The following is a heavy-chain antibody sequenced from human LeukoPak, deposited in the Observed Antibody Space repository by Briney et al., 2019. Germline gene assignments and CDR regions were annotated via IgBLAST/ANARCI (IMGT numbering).Heavy chain of an antibody. CDR2: IYYSGST. J-gene: IGHJ3*02. CDR1: GGSISSYY. CDR3: ARGYSGSYYNDAFDI. Sequence: PSETLSLTCTVSGGSISSYYWSWIRQPPGKGLEWIGYIYYSGSTNYNPSLKSRVTMSVDTSKNQFSLKLSSVTAADTAVYYCARGYSGSYYNDAFDIWGQGTMVTVSS. D-gene: IGHD1-26*01. V-gene: IGHV4-59*12.